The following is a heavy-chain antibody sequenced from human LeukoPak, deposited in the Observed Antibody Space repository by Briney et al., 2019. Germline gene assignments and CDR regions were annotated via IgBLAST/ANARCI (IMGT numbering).Heavy chain of an antibody. CDR1: GFTGRSSY. D-gene: IGHD6-19*01. Sequence: GGSLRLSCAPSGFTGRSSYMSWVRQAPGKGLQWVSVIYGGGSTFYSDSVKGRFTVSRDNSKNTLYLQMNSLRVEDTAVYYCAKEGHLRKSFGSVLAVAVRPRYFDLWGRGTLVTVSS. J-gene: IGHJ2*01. CDR2: IYGGGST. CDR3: AKEGHLRKSFGSVLAVAVRPRYFDL. V-gene: IGHV3-66*01.